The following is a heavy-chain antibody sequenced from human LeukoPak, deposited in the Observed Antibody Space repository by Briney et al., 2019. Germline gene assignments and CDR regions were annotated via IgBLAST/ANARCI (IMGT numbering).Heavy chain of an antibody. Sequence: GGSLRLSCAASGFSFTTYWMTWVRQAPEKGLEWVANIQKDGSEKNYVESVKGRFTISRDNAENSLYLQMNSLRAEDTAVYYCARAAAGYYFDYWGQGTLVTVSS. J-gene: IGHJ4*02. D-gene: IGHD6-13*01. V-gene: IGHV3-7*05. CDR3: ARAAAGYYFDY. CDR2: IQKDGSEK. CDR1: GFSFTTYW.